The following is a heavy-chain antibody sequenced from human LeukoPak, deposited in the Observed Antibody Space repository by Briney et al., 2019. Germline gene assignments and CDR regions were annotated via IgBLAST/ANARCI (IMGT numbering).Heavy chain of an antibody. CDR1: GGSISSYY. D-gene: IGHD6-19*01. V-gene: IGHV4-4*08. CDR3: ARESGSSGWRPFDY. Sequence: SETLSLTCTVSGGSISSYYWSWIRQPPGKGLEWIGTMYYSGTTYYNPSLKSRVTISVDTSKNQFSLKLSSVTAADTAVYYCARESGSSGWRPFDYWGQGTLVTVSS. CDR2: MYYSGTT. J-gene: IGHJ4*02.